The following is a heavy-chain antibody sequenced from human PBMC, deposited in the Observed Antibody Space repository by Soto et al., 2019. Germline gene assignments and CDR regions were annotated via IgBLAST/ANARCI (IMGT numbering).Heavy chain of an antibody. CDR1: GFTFSSYA. V-gene: IGHV3-23*01. J-gene: IGHJ4*01. D-gene: IGHD1-1*01. Sequence: PGGSLRLSWAASGFTFSSYAMGWVRQAPGKGLEWVSSISGIGHSTYYADSVKGRFTISRDNSKNTLHLQMNSLRAEDTAVYYCAKRIMSTIGHFDSWGQGTLVTVSS. CDR2: ISGIGHST. CDR3: AKRIMSTIGHFDS.